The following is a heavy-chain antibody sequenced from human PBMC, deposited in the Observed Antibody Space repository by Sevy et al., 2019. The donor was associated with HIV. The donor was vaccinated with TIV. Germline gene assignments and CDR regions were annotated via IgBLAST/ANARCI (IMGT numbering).Heavy chain of an antibody. Sequence: GGSLRLSCAASGFTFDDYAMHWVRQAPGKGLEWVSGISWNSGSIDYADSVKGRFTISRDNAKNSLYLQMNSLRAEDTALDYCAKDMVLGGTAFAFDIWGQGTMVTVSS. J-gene: IGHJ3*02. CDR2: ISWNSGSI. CDR1: GFTFDDYA. CDR3: AKDMVLGGTAFAFDI. D-gene: IGHD3-16*01. V-gene: IGHV3-9*01.